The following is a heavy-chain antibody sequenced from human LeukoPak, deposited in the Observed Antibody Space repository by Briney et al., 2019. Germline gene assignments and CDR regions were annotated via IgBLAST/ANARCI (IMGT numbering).Heavy chain of an antibody. CDR3: AREGTISERYYYYYYMDV. J-gene: IGHJ6*03. CDR1: GFTFSDYY. Sequence: PGGSLRLSCAASGFTFSDYYMSWIRQAPGKGLEWVSYISSSGSTIYYADSVKGRFTISRDNAKNSLYLQMNSLRAEDTAVYYCAREGTISERYYYYYYMDVWGKGTTVTVSS. D-gene: IGHD3-3*01. V-gene: IGHV3-11*04. CDR2: ISSSGSTI.